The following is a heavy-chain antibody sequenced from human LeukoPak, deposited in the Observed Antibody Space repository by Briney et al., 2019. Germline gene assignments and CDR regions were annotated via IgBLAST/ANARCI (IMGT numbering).Heavy chain of an antibody. J-gene: IGHJ6*03. V-gene: IGHV1-69*05. Sequence: SSVKVSCKASGGAFSSYAISWVRQAPGQGLEWMGEIIPIFGTANYAQKFQGRVTITTDESTSTAYMELSSLRSEDTAVYYCARVRGDYMDVWGKGTTVTVSS. CDR1: GGAFSSYA. CDR2: IIPIFGTA. CDR3: ARVRGDYMDV.